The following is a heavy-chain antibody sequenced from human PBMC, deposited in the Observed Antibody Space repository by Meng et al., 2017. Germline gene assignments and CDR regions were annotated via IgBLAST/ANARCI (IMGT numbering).Heavy chain of an antibody. J-gene: IGHJ6*02. Sequence: GGSLRLSCAASGFTFSSYGMHWVRQAPGKGLEWVAVIWYDGSNKYYADSVKGRFTISRDNSKNTLYLQMNSLRAEDTAVYYCARVYDPRTYYYYGMDVWGQGTTVTVSS. CDR3: ARVYDPRTYYYYGMDV. V-gene: IGHV3-33*01. D-gene: IGHD3-16*01. CDR2: IWYDGSNK. CDR1: GFTFSSYG.